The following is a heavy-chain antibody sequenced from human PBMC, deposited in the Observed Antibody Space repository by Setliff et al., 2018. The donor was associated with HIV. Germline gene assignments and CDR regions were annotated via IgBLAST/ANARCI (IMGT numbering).Heavy chain of an antibody. CDR2: IIPILGIA. CDR3: ASPRSGWYHYYYMDV. V-gene: IGHV1-69*10. CDR1: GGTFSSYA. D-gene: IGHD6-19*01. J-gene: IGHJ6*03. Sequence: SVKVSCKASGGTFSSYAISWVRQAPGQGLEWMGGIIPILGIASYAQKFQGRVTITADKSTSTAYMELSSLRSEDTAVYYCASPRSGWYHYYYMDVWGKGTRSPSP.